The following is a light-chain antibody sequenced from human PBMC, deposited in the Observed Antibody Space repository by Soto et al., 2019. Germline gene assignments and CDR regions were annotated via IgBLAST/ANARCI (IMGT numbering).Light chain of an antibody. CDR1: QSISSW. CDR3: QKYNSYRWK. CDR2: KAS. J-gene: IGKJ1*01. V-gene: IGKV1-5*03. Sequence: DIQMTQSPSTLSASVGDRVTITCRATQSISSWLAWYQQKPGEAPQLLIYKASSLESGVPSRFSGSGSGTAFTLTISSLQPDDFATYYCQKYNSYRWKFGQGTKVDIK.